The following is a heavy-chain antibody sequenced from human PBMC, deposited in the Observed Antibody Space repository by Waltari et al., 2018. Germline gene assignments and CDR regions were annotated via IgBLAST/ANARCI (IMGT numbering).Heavy chain of an antibody. Sequence: EGQLVESGGGLVQPGGSLKLSCAAAGFTFSSFWMHWVRHVPGEGLVCVSRMKSDGSDTGYADSGRGRFTVSRDNAKNMAYLQMNSLRAEDTAIYYCTRDSPSWIWGQGTMVSVSS. J-gene: IGHJ3*02. CDR1: GFTFSSFW. V-gene: IGHV3-74*01. CDR3: TRDSPSWI. CDR2: MKSDGSDT.